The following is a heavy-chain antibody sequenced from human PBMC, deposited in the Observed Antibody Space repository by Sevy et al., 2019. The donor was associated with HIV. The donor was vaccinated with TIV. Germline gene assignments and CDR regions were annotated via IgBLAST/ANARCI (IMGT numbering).Heavy chain of an antibody. CDR1: GFTFSTYG. Sequence: GGSLRLSCAASGFTFSTYGMHWVRQAPGRGLEWVAFMRFDGTIKYHRDSVKGRFSMSRDNSKNTLYLQMNSLRVDDTAVYFCAKVLHIVEVPAAIDYYYGMDVWGQGTTVTVSS. V-gene: IGHV3-30*02. D-gene: IGHD2-2*01. CDR3: AKVLHIVEVPAAIDYYYGMDV. J-gene: IGHJ6*02. CDR2: MRFDGTIK.